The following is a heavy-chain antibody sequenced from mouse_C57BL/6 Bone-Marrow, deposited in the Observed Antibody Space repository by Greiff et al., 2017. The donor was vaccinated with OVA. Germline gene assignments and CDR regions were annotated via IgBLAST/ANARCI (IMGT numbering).Heavy chain of an antibody. D-gene: IGHD3-1*01. CDR1: GFTFSDYY. J-gene: IGHJ4*01. CDR3: ARGLRLYAMDY. V-gene: IGHV5-12*01. Sequence: EVKLMESGGGLVQPGGSLKLSCAASGFTFSDYYMYWVRPTPEKRLEWVAYISNGGGSTYYPDTVKGRFTISRDNAKNTLYLQMSRLKSEDTAMYYCARGLRLYAMDYWGQGTSVTVSS. CDR2: ISNGGGST.